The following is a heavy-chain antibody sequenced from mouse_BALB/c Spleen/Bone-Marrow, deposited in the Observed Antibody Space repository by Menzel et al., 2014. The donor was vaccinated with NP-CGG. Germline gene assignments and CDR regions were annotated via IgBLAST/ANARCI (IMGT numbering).Heavy chain of an antibody. Sequence: EVHLVESGGGLVQPGGSLRLSCATSGFTFTDYYMSWVRQPPGKALEWLGFIRNKANGYTTEYSASVKGRFTISRDNSQSILYLQMNTLRAEDSATYCCARDGYEDYWGQGTTLTGSS. CDR1: GFTFTDYY. CDR2: IRNKANGYTT. D-gene: IGHD2-2*01. V-gene: IGHV7-3*02. CDR3: ARDGYEDY. J-gene: IGHJ2*01.